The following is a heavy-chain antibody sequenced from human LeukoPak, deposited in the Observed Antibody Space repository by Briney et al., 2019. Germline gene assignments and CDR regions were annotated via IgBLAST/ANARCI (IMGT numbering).Heavy chain of an antibody. CDR3: AKAMVRRVSIQYDAFDI. Sequence: GGSLRLSCAASGFTFSSYEMNWVRQAPGKGLEWVSYISSSGSTIYYADSVKGRFTISRDNAKNSLYLQMNSLRAEDTALYYCAKAMVRRVSIQYDAFDIWGQGTMVTVSS. CDR2: ISSSGSTI. V-gene: IGHV3-48*03. D-gene: IGHD2-8*01. CDR1: GFTFSSYE. J-gene: IGHJ3*02.